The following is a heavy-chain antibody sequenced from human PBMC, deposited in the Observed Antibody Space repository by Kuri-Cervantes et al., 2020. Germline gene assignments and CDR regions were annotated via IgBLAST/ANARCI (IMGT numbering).Heavy chain of an antibody. CDR2: ISAYNGNT. V-gene: IGHV1-18*01. CDR1: GYTFTSYG. J-gene: IGHJ4*02. Sequence: ASVKVSCKASGYTFTSYGISWVRQAPGQGLEWMGWISAYNGNTNYAQKLQGRVTMTTDTSTSTAYMELRSLRSDDTAVYYCARGRLYSGYDWRGFDYWGQGTLVTVSS. CDR3: ARGRLYSGYDWRGFDY. D-gene: IGHD5-12*01.